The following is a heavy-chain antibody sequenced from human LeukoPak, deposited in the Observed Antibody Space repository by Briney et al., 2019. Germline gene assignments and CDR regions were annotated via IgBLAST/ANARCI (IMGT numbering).Heavy chain of an antibody. J-gene: IGHJ4*02. CDR3: TRSGRSAYDPLLFDS. D-gene: IGHD5-12*01. Sequence: QTSETVSLTCNVSNGSVMHSYWGWIRQSPGKGLEWTGHTYYSGAATYNPSLKSRVKILIDNSKNQFSLTLTSVTAADTALYYCTRSGRSAYDPLLFDSWGQGTLVTVSP. CDR2: TYYSGAA. V-gene: IGHV4-59*02. CDR1: NGSVMHSY.